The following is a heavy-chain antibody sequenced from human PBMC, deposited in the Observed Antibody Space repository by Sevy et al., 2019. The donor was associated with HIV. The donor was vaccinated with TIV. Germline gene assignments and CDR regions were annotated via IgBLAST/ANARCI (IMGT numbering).Heavy chain of an antibody. Sequence: SETLSLTCNVSGGSISSSRHYWGWIRQSPGKSLEWIGSRFYSAGAYYNPSLQSRVTMSVDTSKNQFSLNVNSVAAADTAVDYCARHPLGNWFDLWGQGILVTVSS. CDR3: ARHPLGNWFDL. D-gene: IGHD3-3*02. V-gene: IGHV4-39*01. CDR1: GGSISSSRHY. CDR2: RFYSAGA. J-gene: IGHJ5*02.